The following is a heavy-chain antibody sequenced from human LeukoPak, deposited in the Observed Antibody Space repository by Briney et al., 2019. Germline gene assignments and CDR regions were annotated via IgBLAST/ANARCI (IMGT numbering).Heavy chain of an antibody. Sequence: ASVKVSCKASGDTFRKSAITWVRQAPGQGLEWMGGIIPMFNIEKYAQKSQGRVSITADESTNTAYMELSSLRSDDTAVYYCVRELVYSGFDWQDYWGQGTLVTVSS. CDR3: VRELVYSGFDWQDY. D-gene: IGHD5-12*01. CDR2: IIPMFNIE. V-gene: IGHV1-69*01. CDR1: GDTFRKSA. J-gene: IGHJ4*02.